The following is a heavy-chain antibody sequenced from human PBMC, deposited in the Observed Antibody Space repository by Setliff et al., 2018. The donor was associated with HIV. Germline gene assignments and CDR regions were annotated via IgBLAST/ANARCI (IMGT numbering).Heavy chain of an antibody. CDR1: GDSIKGPW. CDR3: ATRGWIEGREVDY. Sequence: SETLSLTCTVSGDSIKGPWWWSWIRQSPGKGLEWTGNIHYTGTTHYNPSLKSRVSISLDTSRNQFSLRLNSVTAADTAVYYCATRGWIEGREVDYWGQGTLVTVSS. J-gene: IGHJ4*02. CDR2: IHYTGTT. D-gene: IGHD2-2*03. V-gene: IGHV4-59*08.